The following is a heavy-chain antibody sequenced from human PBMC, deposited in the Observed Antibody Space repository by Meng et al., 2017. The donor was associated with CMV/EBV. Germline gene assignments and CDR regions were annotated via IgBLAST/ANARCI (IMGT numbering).Heavy chain of an antibody. J-gene: IGHJ4*02. D-gene: IGHD3-10*01. V-gene: IGHV3-21*01. Sequence: SCAASGFTFSSYTMNWVRQAPGKGLEWVSSISGSGRHRYYADSVKGRLTISRDNAENSLFLEMNSLRAEDTAVYYCARDRGYYGSGSYGDYWGQGTLVTVSS. CDR3: ARDRGYYGSGSYGDY. CDR2: ISGSGRHR. CDR1: GFTFSSYT.